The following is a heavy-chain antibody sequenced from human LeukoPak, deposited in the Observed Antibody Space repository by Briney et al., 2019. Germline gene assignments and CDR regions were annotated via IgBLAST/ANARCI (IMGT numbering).Heavy chain of an antibody. CDR1: GGSISSSSYY. CDR2: IYYSGST. D-gene: IGHD3-10*01. Sequence: SEILSLTCTVSGGSISSSSYYWGWIRQPPGKGLEWIGSIYYSGSTYYNPSLKSRVTISVDTSKNQFSLKLSSVTAADTAVYYCARLGITMVRGVYYYYGMDVWGQGTTVTVSS. CDR3: ARLGITMVRGVYYYYGMDV. V-gene: IGHV4-39*01. J-gene: IGHJ6*02.